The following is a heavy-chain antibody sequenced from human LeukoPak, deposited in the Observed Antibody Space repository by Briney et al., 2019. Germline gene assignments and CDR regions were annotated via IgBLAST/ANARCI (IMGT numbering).Heavy chain of an antibody. Sequence: ASVKVSCKASGYTFTSYDINWVRQATGQGLEWMGWMNPNSGNTGYAQKFQGRVTMTRNTSISTAYMELSSLRSEDTAVYYCARPGRCSGGSCYYYGMDVWGQGTTVTVSS. J-gene: IGHJ6*02. CDR2: MNPNSGNT. V-gene: IGHV1-8*01. CDR3: ARPGRCSGGSCYYYGMDV. D-gene: IGHD2-15*01. CDR1: GYTFTSYD.